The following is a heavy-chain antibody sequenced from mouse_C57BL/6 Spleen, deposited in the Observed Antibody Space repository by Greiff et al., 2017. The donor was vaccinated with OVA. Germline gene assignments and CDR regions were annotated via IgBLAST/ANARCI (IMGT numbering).Heavy chain of an antibody. CDR3: ARIDYYGSSYDWYFDV. D-gene: IGHD1-1*01. CDR1: GFSLSTFGMG. Sequence: QVTLKECGPGILQPSQTLSLTCSFSGFSLSTFGMGVGWIRQPSGKGLEWLAHIWWDDDKYYNPALKSRLTISKDTSKNQVFLKIANVDTADTATYYCARIDYYGSSYDWYFDVWGTGTTVTVSS. CDR2: IWWDDDK. V-gene: IGHV8-8*01. J-gene: IGHJ1*03.